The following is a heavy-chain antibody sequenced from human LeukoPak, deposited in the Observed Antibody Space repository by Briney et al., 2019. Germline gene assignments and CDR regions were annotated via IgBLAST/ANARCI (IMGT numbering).Heavy chain of an antibody. J-gene: IGHJ4*02. CDR2: IYYSGST. CDR1: GGAISSYY. CDR3: ARGMYSSSWFFDY. D-gene: IGHD6-13*01. V-gene: IGHV4-59*13. Sequence: SETLSLTCTVSGGAISSYYWSWIRQPPGKGREWSGYIYYSGSTNNNPSLKSRVTISVDTSTNQFSLKLSSVTAADTAVYYCARGMYSSSWFFDYWGQGTLVTVSS.